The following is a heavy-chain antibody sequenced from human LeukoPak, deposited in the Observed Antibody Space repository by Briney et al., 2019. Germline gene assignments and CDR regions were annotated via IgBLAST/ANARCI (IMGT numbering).Heavy chain of an antibody. CDR3: AKAAMVSQFDY. D-gene: IGHD5-18*01. Sequence: ASVKVSCKASGYTFTSYYMHWVRQAPGQGLEWMGIINPSGGSTSYAQKFQGRVTMTRDTSTSTVYMELSSLRSEDTAVYCCAKAAMVSQFDYWGQGTLVTVSS. CDR1: GYTFTSYY. CDR2: INPSGGST. V-gene: IGHV1-46*01. J-gene: IGHJ4*02.